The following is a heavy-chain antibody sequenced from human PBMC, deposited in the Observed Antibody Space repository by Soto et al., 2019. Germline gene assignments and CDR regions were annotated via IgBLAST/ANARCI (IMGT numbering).Heavy chain of an antibody. CDR1: GGSISSYF. Sequence: SETLSLTCTVSGGSISSYFWSWIRQPPGKGLEWIGYIYYSGSTNYNPSLKSRVTISVDTSKNQFSLKLSSVTAADTAVYYWARSGTAMVLVDYWGQGTLVTVSS. J-gene: IGHJ4*02. D-gene: IGHD5-18*01. V-gene: IGHV4-59*01. CDR3: ARSGTAMVLVDY. CDR2: IYYSGST.